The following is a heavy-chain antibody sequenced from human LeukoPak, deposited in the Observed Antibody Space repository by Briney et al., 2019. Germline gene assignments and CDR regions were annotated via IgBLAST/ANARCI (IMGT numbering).Heavy chain of an antibody. CDR3: ARDGYYDYVWGSYRYYFDY. CDR2: ISAYNGNT. Sequence: ASVKVSCKASGYTFTSYGISWVRQAPGQGLEWMGWISAYNGNTNYAQKLQGRVTMTTDTSTSTAYMELRSLRSDDTAVYYCARDGYYDYVWGSYRYYFDYWGQGTLVTVSS. V-gene: IGHV1-18*01. CDR1: GYTFTSYG. D-gene: IGHD3-16*02. J-gene: IGHJ4*02.